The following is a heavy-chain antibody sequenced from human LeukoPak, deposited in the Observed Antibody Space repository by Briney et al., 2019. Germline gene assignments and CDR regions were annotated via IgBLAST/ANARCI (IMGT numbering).Heavy chain of an antibody. CDR1: GFTFSSYS. Sequence: SGGSLRLSCAASGFTFSSYSMNWVRQAPGKGLEWGSSISSSSSYIYYADSVKGRFTISRDNAKNSLYLQMNSLRAEDTAVYYCAKDGCSSTSCFYFDYWGQGTLVTVSS. V-gene: IGHV3-21*01. D-gene: IGHD2-2*01. J-gene: IGHJ4*02. CDR3: AKDGCSSTSCFYFDY. CDR2: ISSSSSYI.